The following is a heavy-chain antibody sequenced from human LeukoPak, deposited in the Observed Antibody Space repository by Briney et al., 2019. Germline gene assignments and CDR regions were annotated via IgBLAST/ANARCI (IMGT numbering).Heavy chain of an antibody. CDR1: GGSFSGYY. CDR2: INHSGST. CDR3: ARVTLHYYDSSGYYFDY. D-gene: IGHD3-22*01. J-gene: IGHJ4*02. Sequence: PSETLSLTCAVYGGSFSGYYWSWIRQPPGKGLEWIGEINHSGSTNYNPSLKSRVTISVDTSKNQFSLKLSSVTAADTAVYYCARVTLHYYDSSGYYFDYWGQGTLVTVSS. V-gene: IGHV4-34*01.